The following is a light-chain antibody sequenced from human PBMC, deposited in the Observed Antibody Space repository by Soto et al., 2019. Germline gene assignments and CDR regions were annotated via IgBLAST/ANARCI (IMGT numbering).Light chain of an antibody. J-gene: IGKJ1*01. V-gene: IGKV3-20*01. CDR1: QSVSNSY. Sequence: EIVLTQSPGTLSLSPGERATLSCRASQSVSNSYLAWYQQKPGQAPRLLFYGASRRATGIPDRFSGSGSGTDFTLTISRLEPEDFEVYYCQQHGSSPPTFGQGTKVEIK. CDR3: QQHGSSPPT. CDR2: GAS.